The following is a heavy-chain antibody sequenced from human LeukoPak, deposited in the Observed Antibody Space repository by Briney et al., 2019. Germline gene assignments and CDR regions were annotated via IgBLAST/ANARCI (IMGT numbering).Heavy chain of an antibody. J-gene: IGHJ6*03. CDR2: ISYDGSNK. V-gene: IGHV3-30*18. CDR3: AKALGDYYSYYYMDV. CDR1: GFTFSSYG. Sequence: PGGSLRLSCAASGFTFSSYGIHWVRQAPGKGLEWVAVISYDGSNKYYADSVKGRFTISRDNSKNTLYLQMNSLRGEDTAVYYCAKALGDYYSYYYMDVWGKGTTVTVSS.